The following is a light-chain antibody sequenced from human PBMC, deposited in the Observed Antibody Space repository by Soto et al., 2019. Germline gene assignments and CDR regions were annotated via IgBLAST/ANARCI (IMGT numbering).Light chain of an antibody. CDR1: QSVSSSY. Sequence: EIVLTQSPGTLSLSPGERATLSCRASQSVSSSYLAWYQQKPGQAPRLLIYGATSRATGIPDRFSGSGSGTDFALTISRLEPVDFAVYYCQQYGRSSITFGGRTRVEIK. V-gene: IGKV3-20*01. CDR3: QQYGRSSIT. J-gene: IGKJ4*02. CDR2: GAT.